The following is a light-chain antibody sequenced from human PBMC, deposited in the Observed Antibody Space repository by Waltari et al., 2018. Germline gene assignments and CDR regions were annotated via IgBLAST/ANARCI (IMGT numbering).Light chain of an antibody. J-gene: IGKJ1*01. CDR3: QQYSTWPPWT. V-gene: IGKV3-15*01. Sequence: DIVTTQSPAPLSVSPGDRATLPCRTSQSVNSNLAWYQQKPGQAPRLLVFGASTRATGIPARFTGSGSGTEFTLTISSLQSEDFAIYYCQQYSTWPPWTFGQGTKVDIK. CDR1: QSVNSN. CDR2: GAS.